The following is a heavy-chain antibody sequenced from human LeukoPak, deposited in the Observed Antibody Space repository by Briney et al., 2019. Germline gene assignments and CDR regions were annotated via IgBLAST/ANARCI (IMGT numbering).Heavy chain of an antibody. CDR3: ARHSSHLPFYYYMDV. CDR2: IYYSGST. CDR1: GGSISSYY. J-gene: IGHJ6*03. Sequence: PSETLSLTCTVSGGSISSYYWSWIRQPPGKGLEWIGYIYYSGSTNYNPSLKSRVTISVDTSKNQFSLKLSSVTAADTAVYYCARHSSHLPFYYYMDVWGKGTTVTVSS. V-gene: IGHV4-59*08. D-gene: IGHD6-13*01.